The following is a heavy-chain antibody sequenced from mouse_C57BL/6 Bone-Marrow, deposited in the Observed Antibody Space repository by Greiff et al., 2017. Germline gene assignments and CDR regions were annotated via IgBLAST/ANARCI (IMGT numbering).Heavy chain of an antibody. CDR2: IRLKSDNYAT. J-gene: IGHJ4*01. CDR1: GFTFSNYW. D-gene: IGHD2-10*01. Sequence: EVTLEESGGGLVQPGGSLKLSCVASGFTFSNYWMNWVRQSPEKGLEWVAQIRLKSDNYATHYAESVKGRLNISRDDSKSSFYLQMNNLRSEDTGIYYCTAYSYYYAMDYWGQGTSVTVSS. V-gene: IGHV6-3*01. CDR3: TAYSYYYAMDY.